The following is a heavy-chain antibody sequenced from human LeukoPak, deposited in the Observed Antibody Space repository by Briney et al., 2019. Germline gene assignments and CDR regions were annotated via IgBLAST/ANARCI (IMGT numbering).Heavy chain of an antibody. D-gene: IGHD3-9*01. CDR1: GGSISSGGYY. CDR3: ARVPYYDILTGYYSLRYFDY. CDR2: IYHSGST. J-gene: IGHJ4*02. Sequence: PSQTLSLTCTVSGGSISSGGYYWSWLRQPPGKGLEWIGYIYHSGSTYYNPSLKSRVTISVDRSKNQFSLKLSSVTAADTAVYYCARVPYYDILTGYYSLRYFDYWGQGTLVTVSS. V-gene: IGHV4-30-2*01.